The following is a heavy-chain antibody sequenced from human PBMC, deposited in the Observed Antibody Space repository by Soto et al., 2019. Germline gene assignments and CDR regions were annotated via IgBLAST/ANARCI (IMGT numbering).Heavy chain of an antibody. D-gene: IGHD2-2*01. CDR2: IYYSGST. V-gene: IGHV4-31*03. CDR1: GGSISSGGYY. CDR3: ARVAPDIVVVPAAIGGWFDP. J-gene: IGHJ5*02. Sequence: QVQLQESGPGLVKPSQTLSLTCTVSGGSISSGGYYWSWIRQHPGKGLEWIGYIYYSGSTYYNPSLKSRVTISADTSKNQFSLKLSSVTAADTAVYYCARVAPDIVVVPAAIGGWFDPWGQGTLVTVSS.